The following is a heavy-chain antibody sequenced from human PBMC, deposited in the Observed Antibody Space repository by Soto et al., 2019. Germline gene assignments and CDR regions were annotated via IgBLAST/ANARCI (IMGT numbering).Heavy chain of an antibody. J-gene: IGHJ3*02. CDR1: GGSISSGGYS. D-gene: IGHD4-17*01. CDR3: AAALPRGYGGNSPSPHDAFDI. CDR2: IYHSGST. Sequence: PSETLSLTCVVSGGSISSGGYSWSWIRQPPGKGLEWIGYIYHSGSTYYNPSLKSRVTISVDRSKNQFSLKLSSVTAADTAVYYCAAALPRGYGGNSPSPHDAFDIWGQGTMVTVSS. V-gene: IGHV4-30-2*01.